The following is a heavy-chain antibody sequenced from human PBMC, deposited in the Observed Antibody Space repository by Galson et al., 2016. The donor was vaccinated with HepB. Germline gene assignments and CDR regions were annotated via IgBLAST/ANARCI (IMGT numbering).Heavy chain of an antibody. J-gene: IGHJ4*02. CDR3: TTESRSSGWFVGYYFHY. V-gene: IGHV3-15*01. CDR2: IKSKTDGGTI. CDR1: GFTFTNAR. Sequence: SLRLSCAASGFTFTNARMSWVRQAPGKGLGWIGRIKSKTDGGTIDYAAPVKGRFTVSRDDSRNMLYLQMNSLKIEDTAVYYCTTESRSSGWFVGYYFHYWGQGSLVTVSS. D-gene: IGHD6-19*01.